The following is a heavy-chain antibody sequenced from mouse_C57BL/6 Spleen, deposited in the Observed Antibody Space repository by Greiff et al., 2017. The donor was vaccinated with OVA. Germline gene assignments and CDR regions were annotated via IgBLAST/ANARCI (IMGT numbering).Heavy chain of an antibody. CDR2: INPGSGGT. Sequence: VQLQQSGAELVRPGTSVKVSCKASGYAFTNYLIEWVKQRPGQGLEWIGVINPGSGGTNYNEKFKGKATLTADKSSSTAYMQLSSLTSEDSAVYFCARGPYYSNYDAMDYGGQGTSVTVSA. CDR1: GYAFTNYL. D-gene: IGHD2-5*01. J-gene: IGHJ4*01. CDR3: ARGPYYSNYDAMDY. V-gene: IGHV1-54*01.